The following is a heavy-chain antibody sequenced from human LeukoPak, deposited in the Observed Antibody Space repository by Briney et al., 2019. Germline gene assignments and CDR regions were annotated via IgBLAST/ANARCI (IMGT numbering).Heavy chain of an antibody. Sequence: SQTLSLTCTVSGGSISSGGYYWSWIRQHPGKGLEWIGYIYYSGSTNYNPSLKSRVTISVDTSKNQFSLKLSSVTAADTAVYYCARSPSGPMVRGIWGPLDDFFDYWGQGTLVTVSS. D-gene: IGHD3-10*01. CDR2: IYYSGST. CDR3: ARSPSGPMVRGIWGPLDDFFDY. CDR1: GGSISSGGYY. V-gene: IGHV4-61*08. J-gene: IGHJ4*02.